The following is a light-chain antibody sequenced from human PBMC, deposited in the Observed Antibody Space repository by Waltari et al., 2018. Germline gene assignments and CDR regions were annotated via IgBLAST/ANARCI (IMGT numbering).Light chain of an antibody. CDR3: QAWYSFTVV. V-gene: IGLV3-1*01. CDR1: KLGAKY. J-gene: IGLJ2*01. Sequence: SYDLTQPPSVSVSPGQTATITCSGDKLGAKYASWYQQKPGQSPVLVMYQDTKRPSGIPERFSGSNSGNTATLTIFGTQAMDEADYYCQAWYSFTVVFGGGTKLVVL. CDR2: QDT.